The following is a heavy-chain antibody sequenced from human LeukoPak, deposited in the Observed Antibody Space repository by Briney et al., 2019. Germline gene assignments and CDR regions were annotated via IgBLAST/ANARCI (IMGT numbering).Heavy chain of an antibody. CDR1: GGSFSDYY. J-gene: IGHJ4*02. D-gene: IGHD2-15*01. Sequence: LSLTCAVYGGSFSDYYMSWIRQAPGKGLEWVSYISSSGSTIYYADSVKGRFTISRDNAKNSLYLQMNSLRAEDTAVYYCARAGLYCSGGSCPRWGQGTLVTVSS. CDR2: ISSSGSTI. CDR3: ARAGLYCSGGSCPR. V-gene: IGHV3-11*01.